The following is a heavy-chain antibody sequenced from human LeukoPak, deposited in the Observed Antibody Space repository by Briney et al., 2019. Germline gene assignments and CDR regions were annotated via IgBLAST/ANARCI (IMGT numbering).Heavy chain of an antibody. CDR2: INYSGST. D-gene: IGHD6-13*01. CDR1: GESLSGYH. CDR3: ARGNLEWAAGTRWFDP. Sequence: SETLSLTCAVYGESLSGYHWSWIRQPPGNGLEWIGEINYSGSTNYNPSLKSRVTISLDTSKNQFSLKLSSVTAADTAIYYCARGNLEWAAGTRWFDPWGQGTLVTVSS. J-gene: IGHJ5*02. V-gene: IGHV4-34*01.